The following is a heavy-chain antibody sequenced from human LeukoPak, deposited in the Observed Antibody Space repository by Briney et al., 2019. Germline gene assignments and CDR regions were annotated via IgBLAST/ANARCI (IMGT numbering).Heavy chain of an antibody. CDR2: ISSSGSTI. Sequence: GGSLRLSCAASGFTFSDYYMSWIRQAPGKGLEWVSYISSSGSTIYYADSVKGRFTISRDNAENSLYLQMNSLRAEDTAVYYCARDRRGYSGYDWYYYYGMDVWGQGTTVTVSS. CDR3: ARDRRGYSGYDWYYYYGMDV. J-gene: IGHJ6*02. D-gene: IGHD5-12*01. V-gene: IGHV3-11*01. CDR1: GFTFSDYY.